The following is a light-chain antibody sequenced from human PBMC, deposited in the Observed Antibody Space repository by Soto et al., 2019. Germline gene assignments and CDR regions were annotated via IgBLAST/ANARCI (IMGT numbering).Light chain of an antibody. V-gene: IGKV3-20*01. CDR1: QSVSSSS. CDR3: QQYGSSPALS. CDR2: GAS. Sequence: EIVLTQSPGTLSLSPGERATLSCRASQSVSSSSLAWYQQKPGQAPRLLIYGASSKATGIPDRFSGSGSGTDLTLTISRLEPEDFAVYYCQQYGSSPALSFGGGTKMEIK. J-gene: IGKJ4*01.